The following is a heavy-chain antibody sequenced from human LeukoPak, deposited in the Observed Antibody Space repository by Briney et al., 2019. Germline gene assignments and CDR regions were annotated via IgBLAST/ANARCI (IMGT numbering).Heavy chain of an antibody. J-gene: IGHJ5*02. CDR3: ATDHMVRGVIISNWFDP. D-gene: IGHD3-10*01. Sequence: SVKVSCKASGYTFTSYYMHWVRQAPGQGLEWMGRIIPILGIANYAQKFQGRVTITADKSTSTAYMELSSLRSEDTAVYYCATDHMVRGVIISNWFDPWGQGTLVTVSS. V-gene: IGHV1-69*04. CDR1: GYTFTSYY. CDR2: IIPILGIA.